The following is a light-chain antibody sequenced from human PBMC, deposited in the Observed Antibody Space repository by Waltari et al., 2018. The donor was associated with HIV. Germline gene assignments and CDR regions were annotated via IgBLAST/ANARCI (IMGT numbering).Light chain of an antibody. Sequence: ETILTQSPGTLSLSPGERATLSCRASQSVSSSHLAWYQQKPGQAPWLLVYDASSRATGIPDRFSGSGSGTDFILTINGLEPEDFAVYYCQQYDNSRWTFGQGTKVEIK. CDR2: DAS. CDR3: QQYDNSRWT. CDR1: QSVSSSH. V-gene: IGKV3-20*01. J-gene: IGKJ1*01.